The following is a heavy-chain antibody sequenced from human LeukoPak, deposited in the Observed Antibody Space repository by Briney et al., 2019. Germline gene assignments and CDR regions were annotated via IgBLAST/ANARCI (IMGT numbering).Heavy chain of an antibody. D-gene: IGHD6-19*01. V-gene: IGHV3-23*01. J-gene: IGHJ4*02. CDR3: AKRPVSSGWNFFDY. Sequence: PGGSLRLSCAASGFTFSTYSMNWVRQAPGKGLEWVSGISGSGARSGSGGIPYYADSVKGRFTISRDNSKNTLYLQMNSLRAEDTAVYYCAKRPVSSGWNFFDYWGQGTLVTVSS. CDR2: ISGSGARSGSGGIP. CDR1: GFTFSTYS.